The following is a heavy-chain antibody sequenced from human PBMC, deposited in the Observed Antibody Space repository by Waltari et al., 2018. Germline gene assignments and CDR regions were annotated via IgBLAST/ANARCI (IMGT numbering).Heavy chain of an antibody. CDR3: AKVGVGLTTWYPFDV. CDR2: IRYDASDI. Sequence: QVHLVESGGGVVQPGGSLRLSCAALGFTFSDYGMHWVRQAPGKGLEWVAFIRYDASDIYYRDSVKGRFTISRDNSKNTLFLQMSSLRPEDTAVYYCAKVGVGLTTWYPFDVWGQGTMVTVSS. V-gene: IGHV3-30*02. J-gene: IGHJ3*01. D-gene: IGHD1-1*01. CDR1: GFTFSDYG.